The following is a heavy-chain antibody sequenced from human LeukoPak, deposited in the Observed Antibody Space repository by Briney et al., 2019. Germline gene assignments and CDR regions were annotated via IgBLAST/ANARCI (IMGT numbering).Heavy chain of an antibody. CDR2: ISASGGST. J-gene: IGHJ4*02. CDR1: GGSFSGYY. V-gene: IGHV3-23*01. Sequence: PSETLSLTCAVYGGSFSGYYWSWIRQPPGKGLEWVSAISASGGSTYYADSVKGRFTISRDNSQNTLYLQVNSLRAEDTAVYYCAKGLVPAAIRVVDYWGQGTLVTVSS. CDR3: AKGLVPAAIRVVDY. D-gene: IGHD2-2*01.